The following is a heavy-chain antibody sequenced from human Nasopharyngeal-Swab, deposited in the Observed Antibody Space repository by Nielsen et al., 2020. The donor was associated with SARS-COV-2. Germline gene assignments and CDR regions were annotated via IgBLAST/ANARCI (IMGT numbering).Heavy chain of an antibody. Sequence: GESLKISCAASGFTFSKFWMNWVRQAPGKGLEWVANIKEDGSEAHYVGSVRGRFTISRDNAENSLYLQMNSLRAEDTAVYYCAKRGVAVAATSWFDPWGQGTLVTVSS. CDR2: IKEDGSEA. V-gene: IGHV3-7*03. J-gene: IGHJ5*02. CDR1: GFTFSKFW. CDR3: AKRGVAVAATSWFDP. D-gene: IGHD2-15*01.